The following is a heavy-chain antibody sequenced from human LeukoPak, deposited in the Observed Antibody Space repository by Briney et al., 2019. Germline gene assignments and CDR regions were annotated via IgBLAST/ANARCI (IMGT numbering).Heavy chain of an antibody. D-gene: IGHD2-21*01. V-gene: IGHV4-59*08. CDR2: IYYSGST. CDR3: ARTSIEYYFDY. Sequence: SETLSLTCTVSGGSISSYYWSWIRQPPGKGLEWIGYIYYSGSTNHNPSLKSRVTISVDTSKNQFSLKLSSVTAADTAVYYCARTSIEYYFDYWGQGTLVTVSS. CDR1: GGSISSYY. J-gene: IGHJ4*02.